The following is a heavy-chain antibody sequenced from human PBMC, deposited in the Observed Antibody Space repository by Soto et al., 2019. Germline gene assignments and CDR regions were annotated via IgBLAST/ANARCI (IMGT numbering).Heavy chain of an antibody. J-gene: IGHJ6*02. CDR2: MYNTGST. V-gene: IGHV4-59*01. CDR1: GGSISGYY. CDR3: ARDLWGYCGTDCYPLDV. Sequence: SEKLFLTFTVSGGSISGYYWSLLRQPPGKGLEWIGYMYNTGSTVYNPSFKSRVTISVDTSKNESSLKLNSVTAADTAVYYCARDLWGYCGTDCYPLDVWGQGTTVTVS. D-gene: IGHD2-21*02.